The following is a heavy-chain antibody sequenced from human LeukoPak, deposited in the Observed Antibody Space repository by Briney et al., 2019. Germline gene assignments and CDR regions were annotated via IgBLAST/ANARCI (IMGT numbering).Heavy chain of an antibody. CDR3: ARSLSHSSSWRHKFDY. CDR1: GGSISSSSYY. J-gene: IGHJ4*02. CDR2: IYYSGST. D-gene: IGHD6-13*01. V-gene: IGHV4-39*07. Sequence: SETLSLTCTVSGGSISSSSYYWGWIRQPPGKGLEWIGSIYYSGSTYYNPSLKSRVTISVDTSKNQFSLKLSSVTAADTAVYYCARSLSHSSSWRHKFDYWGQGTLVNVSS.